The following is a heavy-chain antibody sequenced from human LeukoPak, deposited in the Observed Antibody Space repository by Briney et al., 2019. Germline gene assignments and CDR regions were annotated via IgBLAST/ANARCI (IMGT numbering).Heavy chain of an antibody. CDR3: ARPKANSGSFYFDY. CDR1: GFTFSSYA. CDR2: ISSSSSYI. Sequence: GGSLRLSCAASGFTFSSYAMSWVRQAPGKGLEWVSSISSSSSYIYYADSVKGRFTISRDNAKNSLYLQMNSLRAEDTAVYYCARPKANSGSFYFDYWGQGTLVTVSS. D-gene: IGHD1-26*01. V-gene: IGHV3-21*01. J-gene: IGHJ4*02.